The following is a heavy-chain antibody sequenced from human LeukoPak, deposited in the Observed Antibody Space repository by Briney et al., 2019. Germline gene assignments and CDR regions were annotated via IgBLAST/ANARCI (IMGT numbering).Heavy chain of an antibody. CDR1: GYTFTSYY. Sequence: GASVKVSCKASGYTFTSYYMHWVRQAPGQGLEWMGIINPSGGSTSYAQKFQGRVTMTRDMSTSTVYMELSSLRSEDAAVYYCARDRRRIAAAFDYWGQGTLVTVSS. D-gene: IGHD6-13*01. J-gene: IGHJ4*02. CDR2: INPSGGST. V-gene: IGHV1-46*01. CDR3: ARDRRRIAAAFDY.